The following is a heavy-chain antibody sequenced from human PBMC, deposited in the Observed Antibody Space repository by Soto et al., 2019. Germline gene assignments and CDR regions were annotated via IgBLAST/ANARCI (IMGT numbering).Heavy chain of an antibody. CDR1: GLTFSRYA. CDR2: MSGGGETT. CDR3: AKWHTYYSHSRGFYGFDC. J-gene: IGHJ4*02. Sequence: GGSLRLSCAASGLTFSRYAMTWVRQAPGKGLEWVSAMSGGGETTYYADSVKGRFTISRDNSRNTLYLQMNSLRAEDTAAYYCAKWHTYYSHSRGFYGFDCWGRGTLVTVSS. D-gene: IGHD3-22*01. V-gene: IGHV3-23*01.